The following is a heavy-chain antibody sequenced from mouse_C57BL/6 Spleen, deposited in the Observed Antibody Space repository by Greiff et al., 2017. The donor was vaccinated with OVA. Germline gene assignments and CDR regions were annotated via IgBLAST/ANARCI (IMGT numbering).Heavy chain of an antibody. D-gene: IGHD1-1*01. CDR3: AREGYYGSSYVYFDV. CDR1: GYTFTSYW. J-gene: IGHJ1*03. CDR2: IDPSDSET. V-gene: IGHV1-52*01. Sequence: QVQLKQPGAELVRPGSSVKLSCKASGYTFTSYWMHWVKQRPIQGLEWIGNIDPSDSETHYNQKFKDKATLTVDKSSSTAYMQLSSLTSEDSAVYYCAREGYYGSSYVYFDVWGTGTTVTVSS.